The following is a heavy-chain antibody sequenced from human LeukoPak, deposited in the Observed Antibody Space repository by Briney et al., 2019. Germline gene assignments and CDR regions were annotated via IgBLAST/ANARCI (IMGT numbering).Heavy chain of an antibody. CDR2: ISRDGGST. CDR3: ARDGDSGSYYGGVSVDY. Sequence: PGGSLRLSCAASGFTFDDYTMHWVRQAPGKGLEWVSLISRDGGSTYYADSVKGRFTISRDNSKNSLYLQMNSLRAEDTAVYYCARDGDSGSYYGGVSVDYWGQGTLVTVSS. J-gene: IGHJ4*02. V-gene: IGHV3-43*01. D-gene: IGHD1-26*01. CDR1: GFTFDDYT.